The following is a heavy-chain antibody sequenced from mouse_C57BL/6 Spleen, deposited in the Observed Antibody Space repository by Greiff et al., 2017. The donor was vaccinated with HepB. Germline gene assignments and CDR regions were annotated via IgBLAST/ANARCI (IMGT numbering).Heavy chain of an antibody. CDR3: VRHYDYEGFAY. CDR1: GFSFNTYA. J-gene: IGHJ3*01. Sequence: EADGGLVQPKGSLKLSCAASGFSFNTYAMNWVRQAPGKGLEWVARIRSKSNNYATYYADSVKDRFTISRDDSESMLYLQMNNLKTEDTAMYYCVRHYDYEGFAYWGQGTLVTVSA. D-gene: IGHD2-4*01. CDR2: IRSKSNNYAT. V-gene: IGHV10-1*01.